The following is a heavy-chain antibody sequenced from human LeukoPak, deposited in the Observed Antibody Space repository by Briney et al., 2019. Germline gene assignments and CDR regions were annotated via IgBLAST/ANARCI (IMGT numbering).Heavy chain of an antibody. CDR3: ARDAMVRGVLIDY. Sequence: GGSLRLSCAASGFTFSYYWMHWVRQAPGKGLEWVSSISSSSSYIYYADSVKGRFTISRDNAKNSLFLQMSSLRAEDTAVYYCARDAMVRGVLIDYCGQGTLVTVSS. CDR2: ISSSSSYI. J-gene: IGHJ4*02. V-gene: IGHV3-21*01. CDR1: GFTFSYYW. D-gene: IGHD3-10*01.